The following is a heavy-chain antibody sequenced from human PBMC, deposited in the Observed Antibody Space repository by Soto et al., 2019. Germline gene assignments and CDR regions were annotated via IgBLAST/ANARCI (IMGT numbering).Heavy chain of an antibody. CDR2: INQDGSEK. J-gene: IGHJ6*02. CDR3: ARVRDRGPSGSTLCKDF. D-gene: IGHD3-10*01. Sequence: GASLRLSCTDSGFTFSSYWMSWVRQAPGKGLEWVANINQDGSEKYYVYSVKGRLTISRDNAKHSLHLQMHSLTAEDTAVYYCARVRDRGPSGSTLCKDFSGQATTVTVSS. V-gene: IGHV3-7*03. CDR1: GFTFSSYW.